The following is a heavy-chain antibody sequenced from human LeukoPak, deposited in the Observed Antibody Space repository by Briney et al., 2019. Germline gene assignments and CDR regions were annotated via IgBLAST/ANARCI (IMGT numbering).Heavy chain of an antibody. CDR3: ALNIAARPGYFDP. D-gene: IGHD6-6*01. J-gene: IGHJ5*02. Sequence: SVKVSCKASGGTFISYVISWVRQAPGQGVGGMGGIIPHFGTANYAQKFQGRVTITADEPTSTAYMELSNLTSADTAVYYCALNIAARPGYFDPWGQGTLVTVSS. V-gene: IGHV1-69*13. CDR2: IIPHFGTA. CDR1: GGTFISYV.